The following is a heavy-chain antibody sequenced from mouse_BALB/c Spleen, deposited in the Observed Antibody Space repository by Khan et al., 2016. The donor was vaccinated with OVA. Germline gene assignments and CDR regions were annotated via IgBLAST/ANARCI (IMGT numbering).Heavy chain of an antibody. CDR2: IYPGTDNT. D-gene: IGHD2-14*01. V-gene: IGHV1-76*01. Sequence: QVQLKESGAELVRPGASVKLSCKTSGYIFTSYWIHWVKQRSGQGLEWIARIYPGTDNTYYNEKLKDRATLTADRSSSTAYMQLSSLQSEASAVCFCAREEALYDFDYWGQGTTLTVSS. J-gene: IGHJ2*01. CDR3: AREEALYDFDY. CDR1: GYIFTSYW.